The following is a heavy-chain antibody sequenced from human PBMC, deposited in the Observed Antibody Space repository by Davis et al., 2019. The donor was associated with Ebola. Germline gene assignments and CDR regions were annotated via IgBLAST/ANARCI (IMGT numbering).Heavy chain of an antibody. Sequence: AASVKVSCKTSGYPFSAYGISWVRQAPGQGLEWMGWLSADSGNTKYAQNFQGRVTVTTDTSTSTAYMELRSLRSDDTAMYYCARDRYNWNDFDYWGQGTLVTVSS. D-gene: IGHD1-20*01. CDR2: LSADSGNT. J-gene: IGHJ4*02. V-gene: IGHV1-18*01. CDR3: ARDRYNWNDFDY. CDR1: GYPFSAYG.